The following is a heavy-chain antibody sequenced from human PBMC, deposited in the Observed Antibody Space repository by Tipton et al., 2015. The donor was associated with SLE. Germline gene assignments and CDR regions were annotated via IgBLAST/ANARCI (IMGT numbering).Heavy chain of an antibody. J-gene: IGHJ5*02. CDR2: IYYSGST. Sequence: TLSLTCTVSGGSISSSSYYWGWIRQHPGKGLEWIGYIYYSGSTYYNPSLKSRVTISVDTSKNQFSLKLSSVTAADTAVYYCARHTEPMYSSSAGSWFDPWGQGTLVTVSS. CDR1: GGSISSSSYY. CDR3: ARHTEPMYSSSAGSWFDP. V-gene: IGHV4-31*03. D-gene: IGHD6-6*01.